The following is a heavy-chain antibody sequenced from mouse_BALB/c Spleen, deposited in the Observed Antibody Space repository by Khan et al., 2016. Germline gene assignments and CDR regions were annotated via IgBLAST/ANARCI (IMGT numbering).Heavy chain of an antibody. Sequence: EVELVESGGGLVKPGGSLKLSCAASGFAFSSYDMSWVRQTPEKRLEWVAYISSGGGSTFYPDTVKGRFTISRDNAKNTLYLQFSSLKSEYTAMYYCASGYDYFDYWGQGTTLTVSS. D-gene: IGHD2-14*01. J-gene: IGHJ2*01. V-gene: IGHV5-12-1*01. CDR2: ISSGGGST. CDR1: GFAFSSYD. CDR3: ASGYDYFDY.